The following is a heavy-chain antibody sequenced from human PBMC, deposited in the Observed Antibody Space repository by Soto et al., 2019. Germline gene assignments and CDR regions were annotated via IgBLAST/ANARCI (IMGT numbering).Heavy chain of an antibody. V-gene: IGHV3-23*01. CDR1: GFTFGSYA. CDR3: ARQQGGSLSSLYFDY. Sequence: EVQMLEYGGGLVQPGGSLGLSCAAAGFTFGSYAMSWVRQAPGKGLEWVSGISGSGGGTFYADSVKGRFTISRDNSNNMVYLQMDNVRADDTAVYYCARQQGGSLSSLYFDYWGQGTLVTVSS. CDR2: ISGSGGGT. J-gene: IGHJ4*02. D-gene: IGHD2-15*01.